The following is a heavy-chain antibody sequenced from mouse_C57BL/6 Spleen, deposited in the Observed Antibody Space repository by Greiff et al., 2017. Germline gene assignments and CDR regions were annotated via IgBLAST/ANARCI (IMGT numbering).Heavy chain of an antibody. V-gene: IGHV1-52*01. Sequence: QVQLQQPGAELVRPGSSVKLSCKASGYTFTSYWMNWVKQRPRQGLEWIGNIDPSGSETHYNQKFKDKATLTVDKSSSTAYMQLSSLTSEDSAVYCCARDSTAWFADRGQGTLVTVAA. CDR3: ARDSTAWFAD. D-gene: IGHD2-5*01. CDR2: IDPSGSET. J-gene: IGHJ3*01. CDR1: GYTFTSYW.